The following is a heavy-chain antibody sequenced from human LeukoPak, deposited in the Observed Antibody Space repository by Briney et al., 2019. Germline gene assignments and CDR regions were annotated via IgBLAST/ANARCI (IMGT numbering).Heavy chain of an antibody. CDR2: VSGSGGIA. Sequence: GGSLRLSCAASGFTFTNYVMSWVRQAPGKGLEWVSSVSGSGGIAYYADSVKGRFTISRDISKNTLYLQMNSLRAEDTALYYCAKPRLGYGYVVADYWGQGTLVTVSS. CDR1: GFTFTNYV. V-gene: IGHV3-23*01. J-gene: IGHJ4*02. D-gene: IGHD5-18*01. CDR3: AKPRLGYGYVVADY.